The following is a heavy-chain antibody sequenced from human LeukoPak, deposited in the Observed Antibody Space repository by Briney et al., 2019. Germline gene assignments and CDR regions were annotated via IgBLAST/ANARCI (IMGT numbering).Heavy chain of an antibody. CDR2: ISGSGGDT. Sequence: PGGSLRLSCAASGFTFSRYAMSWVRQAPGEGLEWVSAISGSGGDTHYADSVKGRFTISRDNSKNTLYMQMNSLRAEDTAVYYCAKDPTPAFLSYYFDYWGQGTLVIVSS. D-gene: IGHD2-21*01. CDR3: AKDPTPAFLSYYFDY. CDR1: GFTFSRYA. V-gene: IGHV3-23*01. J-gene: IGHJ4*02.